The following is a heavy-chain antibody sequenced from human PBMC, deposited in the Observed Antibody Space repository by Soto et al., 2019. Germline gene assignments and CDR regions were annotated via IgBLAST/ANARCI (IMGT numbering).Heavy chain of an antibody. CDR3: AKHPGLWFGEPLGYFDY. CDR2: ISGSGGST. V-gene: IGHV3-23*01. J-gene: IGHJ4*02. Sequence: EVQLLESGGGLVQPGGSLRLSCAASGFTFSSYAMSWVRQAPGKGLEWVSAISGSGGSTYYADSVKGRFTISRDNSKNTLYMQMNSRRAEDTAVYYCAKHPGLWFGEPLGYFDYWGQGTLVTVSS. D-gene: IGHD3-10*01. CDR1: GFTFSSYA.